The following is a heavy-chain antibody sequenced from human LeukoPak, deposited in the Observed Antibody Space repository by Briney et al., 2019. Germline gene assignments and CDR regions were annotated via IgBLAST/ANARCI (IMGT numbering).Heavy chain of an antibody. CDR1: GFTFSSYV. J-gene: IGHJ4*02. D-gene: IGHD6-6*01. CDR3: AKGSSSSRPYYFDS. Sequence: GGSLRLSCAASGFTFSSYVMSWVRQAPGKGVEWVSAISRSSAGTYYADSVKGRFTVSRDNANNTLYLQMNSRRVEDTAVYYCAKGSSSSRPYYFDSWGQGTLVTVSS. V-gene: IGHV3-23*01. CDR2: ISRSSAGT.